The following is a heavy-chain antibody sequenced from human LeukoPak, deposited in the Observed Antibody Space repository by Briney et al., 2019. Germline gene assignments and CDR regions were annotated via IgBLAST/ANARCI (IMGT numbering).Heavy chain of an antibody. CDR1: GFTFSSYA. Sequence: GGSLRLSCAASGFTFSSYAMSWVRQAPGKGLEWVAKIKEDGNEIYYVDSVKGRFTISRDNTKNSLFLQMNSLRAEDTAVYYCATGGAVAGRFAYWGQGTLVTVSS. CDR3: ATGGAVAGRFAY. CDR2: IKEDGNEI. J-gene: IGHJ4*02. V-gene: IGHV3-7*01. D-gene: IGHD6-19*01.